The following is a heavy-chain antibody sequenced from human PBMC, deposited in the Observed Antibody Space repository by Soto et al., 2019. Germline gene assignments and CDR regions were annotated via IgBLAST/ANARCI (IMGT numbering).Heavy chain of an antibody. D-gene: IGHD4-4*01. CDR3: ARHDDYSSYHSAWFDYGMDV. Sequence: GESLKISCKGSGYSFTSYWISWVRQMPGKGLEWMGRIDPSDSYTNYSPSFQGHVTISADKSISTAYLQWSSLKASDTAMYYCARHDDYSSYHSAWFDYGMDVWGQGTKVTVSS. J-gene: IGHJ6*02. V-gene: IGHV5-10-1*01. CDR1: GYSFTSYW. CDR2: IDPSDSYT.